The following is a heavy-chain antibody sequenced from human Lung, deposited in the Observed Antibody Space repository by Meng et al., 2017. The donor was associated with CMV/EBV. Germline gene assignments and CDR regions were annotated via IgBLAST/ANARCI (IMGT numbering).Heavy chain of an antibody. V-gene: IGHV1-46*01. CDR3: AREGVIVGANHAFDI. CDR1: GYTFTSYY. Sequence: ASVXVSXKASGYTFTSYYMHWVRQAPGQGLEWMGIINPSGGSTSYAQKFQGRVTMTRDTSTSTVYMELSSLRSEDTDVYYCAREGVIVGANHAFDIWGQGTMVTVSS. J-gene: IGHJ3*02. CDR2: INPSGGST. D-gene: IGHD1-26*01.